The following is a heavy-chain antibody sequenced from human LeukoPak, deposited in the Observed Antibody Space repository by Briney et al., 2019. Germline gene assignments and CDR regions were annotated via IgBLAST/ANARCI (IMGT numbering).Heavy chain of an antibody. D-gene: IGHD3-9*01. J-gene: IGHJ4*02. V-gene: IGHV4-61*08. CDR1: GGSISSGGYY. CDR2: IYYSGST. CDR3: ARVGLTGYYMVPDY. Sequence: SQTLSPTCTVSGGSISSGGYYWSWIRQPPGKGLEWIGYIYYSGSTNYNPSLKSRVTISVDTSKNQFSLKLSSVTAADTAVYYCARVGLTGYYMVPDYWGQGTLVTVSS.